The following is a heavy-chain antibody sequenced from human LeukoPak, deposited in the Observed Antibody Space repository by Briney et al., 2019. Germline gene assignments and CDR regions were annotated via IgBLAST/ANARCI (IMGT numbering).Heavy chain of an antibody. J-gene: IGHJ4*02. V-gene: IGHV3-33*06. CDR1: GFTFSSYG. CDR3: VKDRQPDSRYNFDY. D-gene: IGHD5-12*01. CDR2: IWYDGSNK. Sequence: GGSLRLSCAASGFTFSSYGMHWVRQAPGKGLEWVAVIWYDGSNKYYADSVKGRFTISRDNSKNILYLQMNSLRVEDTAIYYCVKDRQPDSRYNFDYWGQGTLVTVSS.